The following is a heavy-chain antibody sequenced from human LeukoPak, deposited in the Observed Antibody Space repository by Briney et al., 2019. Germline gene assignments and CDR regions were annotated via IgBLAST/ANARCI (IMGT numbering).Heavy chain of an antibody. V-gene: IGHV4-39*01. CDR1: GGSISSSSYY. CDR3: ARPARPYQNLFDY. Sequence: SETLSLTCTVSGGSISSSSYYWGWIRQPPGKGLEWIGGIYYSGSTYYNPSLKSRVTISVDTSRNQFSLKLSSVTAADTAVYYCARPARPYQNLFDYWGQGALVTVSS. D-gene: IGHD2-2*01. CDR2: IYYSGST. J-gene: IGHJ4*02.